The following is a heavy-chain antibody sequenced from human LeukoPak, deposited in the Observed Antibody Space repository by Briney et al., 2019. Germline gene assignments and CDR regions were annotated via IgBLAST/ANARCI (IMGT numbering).Heavy chain of an antibody. D-gene: IGHD3-22*01. V-gene: IGHV4-34*01. CDR3: ARDVRDYYDIRGFDY. J-gene: IGHJ4*02. CDR1: GGSFSGYY. CDR2: INHSGST. Sequence: SETLSLTCAVYGGSFSGYYWSWIRQPPGKGLEWIGEINHSGSTNYNPSLKSRVTISVDKSKNQFSLKLSSVTAADTAVYYCARDVRDYYDIRGFDYWGQGTLVTVSS.